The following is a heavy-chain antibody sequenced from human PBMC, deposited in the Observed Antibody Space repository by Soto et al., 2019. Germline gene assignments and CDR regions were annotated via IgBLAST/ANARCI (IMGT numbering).Heavy chain of an antibody. CDR1: GFTFSSYA. Sequence: GGSLRLSCAASGFTFSSYAMSWVRQAPGKGLKWVSAISGSGGSTYYADSVKGRFTISRDNSKNTLYLQMNSLRAEDTAVYYCAKDPTYDFWSGYMDVWGQGTTVTVSS. CDR2: ISGSGGST. J-gene: IGHJ6*03. CDR3: AKDPTYDFWSGYMDV. D-gene: IGHD3-3*01. V-gene: IGHV3-23*01.